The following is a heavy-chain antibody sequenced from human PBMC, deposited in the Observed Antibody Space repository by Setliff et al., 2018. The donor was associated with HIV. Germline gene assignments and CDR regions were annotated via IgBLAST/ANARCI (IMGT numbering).Heavy chain of an antibody. CDR2: IYYNEKT. J-gene: IGHJ5*02. CDR3: ARHRQISDWFDP. V-gene: IGHV4-39*01. D-gene: IGHD3-10*01. CDR1: GGSASNSRYY. Sequence: SETLSLTCTVSGGSASNSRYYWAWIRQPPGKGLEYIGSIYYNEKTYYSPSLKSRVTISIDTSKNQFSLNLTSVTAADTAVYYCARHRQISDWFDPWGQGILVTVSS.